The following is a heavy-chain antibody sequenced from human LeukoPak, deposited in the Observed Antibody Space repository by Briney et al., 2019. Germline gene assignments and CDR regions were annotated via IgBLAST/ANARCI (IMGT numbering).Heavy chain of an antibody. CDR2: INPDSGFT. Sequence: ASVKVACKTSGYRFTDDYMHWVRQAPGQGLEWMGWINPDSGFTNYAPKFQGWVIMTRDTSISTAYMEVRRLRYDDTAMYYCAPTSEAYTSNWSVWGQGTLVTVSP. CDR3: APTSEAYTSNWSV. V-gene: IGHV1-2*04. CDR1: GYRFTDDY. D-gene: IGHD3-16*01. J-gene: IGHJ4*02.